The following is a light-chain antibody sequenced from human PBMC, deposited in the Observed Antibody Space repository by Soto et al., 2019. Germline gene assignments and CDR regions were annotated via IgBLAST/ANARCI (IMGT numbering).Light chain of an antibody. V-gene: IGKV3-15*01. CDR2: GAS. Sequence: EIGMTQSPVTLSVSPGERATLSFRASQSVSNNLAWYQQRPGQAPRLLIYGASSRATGIPARFSGSGSGTHFTLTITSLQPEDVAVYYCQQYNKWLQTFGQGTKVDI. CDR1: QSVSNN. J-gene: IGKJ1*01. CDR3: QQYNKWLQT.